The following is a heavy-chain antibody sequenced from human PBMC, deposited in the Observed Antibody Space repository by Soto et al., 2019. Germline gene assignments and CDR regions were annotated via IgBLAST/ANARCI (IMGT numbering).Heavy chain of an antibody. CDR1: GISYTTYA. V-gene: IGHV1-3*01. D-gene: IGHD5-12*01. CDR3: ARAISGYVT. J-gene: IGHJ4*02. CDR2: INAGNGDT. Sequence: VQLVQSGAEVKKPGASVRISCTASGISYTTYAIHWVRQAPGQGLEWMGGINAGNGDTRYSQRFQGRVTLTTDTSATTTYMDLSSLRSEDTSIYYCARAISGYVTWGQGTLVTVSS.